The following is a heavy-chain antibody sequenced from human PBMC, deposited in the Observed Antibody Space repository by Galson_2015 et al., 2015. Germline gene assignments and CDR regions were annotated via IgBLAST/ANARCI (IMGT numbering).Heavy chain of an antibody. CDR3: ARLAWAGDRRGIDS. J-gene: IGHJ4*02. CDR2: IKEDGSAK. CDR1: GFTLTNHW. V-gene: IGHV3-7*01. D-gene: IGHD3-16*01. Sequence: SLRLSCAVSGFTLTNHWMSWVRQAPGKGLEWVANIKEDGSAKYYVDPAKDRFTVSRDNARNSLFLQMDSLRAEDTAVYFCARLAWAGDRRGIDSWGQGTLVTVSS.